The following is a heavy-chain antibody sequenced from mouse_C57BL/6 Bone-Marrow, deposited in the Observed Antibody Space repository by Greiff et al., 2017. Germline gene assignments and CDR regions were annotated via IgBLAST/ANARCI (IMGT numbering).Heavy chain of an antibody. CDR2: IDPSDSYT. V-gene: IGHV1-50*01. Sequence: QVQLQQPGAELVKPGASVKLSCKASGYTFTSYWMQWVKQRPGQGLEWIGEIDPSDSYTNYNQKFKGKATLTVDTSSSTAYMPLSSLTSEDSAVYYCAIYYDFDYWGQGTTLTVSS. J-gene: IGHJ2*01. D-gene: IGHD1-1*01. CDR3: AIYYDFDY. CDR1: GYTFTSYW.